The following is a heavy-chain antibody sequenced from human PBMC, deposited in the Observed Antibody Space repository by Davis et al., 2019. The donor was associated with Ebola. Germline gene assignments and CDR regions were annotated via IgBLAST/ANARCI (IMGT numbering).Heavy chain of an antibody. Sequence: GESLKISCAASGFTFSSYEMNWVRQAPGKGLEWVSYISSSGSTIYYADSVKGRFTISRDNAKNSLYLQMNSLRAEDTAVYYCARRGSDFWSGFSYYYYGMDVWGQGTTVTVSS. J-gene: IGHJ6*02. CDR2: ISSSGSTI. CDR1: GFTFSSYE. V-gene: IGHV3-48*03. D-gene: IGHD3-3*01. CDR3: ARRGSDFWSGFSYYYYGMDV.